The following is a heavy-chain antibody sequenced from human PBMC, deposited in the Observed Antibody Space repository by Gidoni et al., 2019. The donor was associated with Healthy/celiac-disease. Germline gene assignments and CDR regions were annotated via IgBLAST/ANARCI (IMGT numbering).Heavy chain of an antibody. CDR1: GFTFSSYW. J-gene: IGHJ6*02. Sequence: EVQLVESGGGLVQPGGSLRLSCAASGFTFSSYWMHWVRQAPGKGLVWVSRINGDGSSTSYADSVKGRFTISRDNAKNTLYLKMNSLRAEDTAVYYCARASGLSYGMDVWGQGTTVTVSS. V-gene: IGHV3-74*01. CDR3: ARASGLSYGMDV. D-gene: IGHD3-10*01. CDR2: INGDGSST.